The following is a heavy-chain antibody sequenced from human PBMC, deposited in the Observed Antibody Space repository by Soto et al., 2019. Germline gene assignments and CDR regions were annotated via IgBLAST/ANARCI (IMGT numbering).Heavy chain of an antibody. CDR2: IYYSGST. CDR1: GGSISSYY. CDR3: ARIIGYCSGGSCFYYYYYYMDV. J-gene: IGHJ6*03. D-gene: IGHD2-15*01. Sequence: PSETLSLTCTVSGGSISSYYWSWIRQPPGKGLEWIGYIYYSGSTNYNPSLKSRVTISVDTSKNQFSLKLSSVTAADTAVYYCARIIGYCSGGSCFYYYYYYMDVWGKGTTVTVSS. V-gene: IGHV4-59*01.